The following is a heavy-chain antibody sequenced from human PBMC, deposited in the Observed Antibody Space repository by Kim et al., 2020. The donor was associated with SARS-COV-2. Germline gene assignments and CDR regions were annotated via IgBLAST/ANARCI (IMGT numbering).Heavy chain of an antibody. D-gene: IGHD2-15*01. J-gene: IGHJ5*02. Sequence: ASVKVSCKASGYTFSGYYMHWVRQAPGQGLEWMGWINPKSGGTNYAQKFQGRVTMTRDTSISTAYMELSRLRSEDTAVYYCARGERSFYCSGGSCYNWFDPWGQGTLVTVSS. CDR1: GYTFSGYY. CDR2: INPKSGGT. V-gene: IGHV1-2*02. CDR3: ARGERSFYCSGGSCYNWFDP.